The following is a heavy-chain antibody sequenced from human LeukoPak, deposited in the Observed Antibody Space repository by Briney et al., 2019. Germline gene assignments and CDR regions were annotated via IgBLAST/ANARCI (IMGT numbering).Heavy chain of an antibody. Sequence: GSLRLSCAASGFTFRSYGMHWVRQPPGKGLEWIGEINHSGSTNYNPSLKSRVTISVDTSKNQFSLKLSSVAAADTAVYYCARGKRLWFGELIGSGFDYWGQGTLVTVSS. D-gene: IGHD3-10*01. CDR3: ARGKRLWFGELIGSGFDY. CDR1: GFTFRSYG. V-gene: IGHV4-34*01. J-gene: IGHJ4*02. CDR2: INHSGST.